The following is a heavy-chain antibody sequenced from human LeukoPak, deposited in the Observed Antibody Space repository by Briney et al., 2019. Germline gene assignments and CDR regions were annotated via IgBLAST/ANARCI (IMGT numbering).Heavy chain of an antibody. J-gene: IGHJ4*02. CDR1: GGSFSGYY. Sequence: PSETLSLTCAVHGGSFSGYYWSWIRQPPGKGLEWIGEINHSGSTNYNPSLKSRVTISVDTSKNQFSLKLSSVTAADTAVYYCARVRRYYDSSGYYYSKAFDYWGQGTLVTVSS. CDR3: ARVRRYYDSSGYYYSKAFDY. V-gene: IGHV4-34*01. D-gene: IGHD3-22*01. CDR2: INHSGST.